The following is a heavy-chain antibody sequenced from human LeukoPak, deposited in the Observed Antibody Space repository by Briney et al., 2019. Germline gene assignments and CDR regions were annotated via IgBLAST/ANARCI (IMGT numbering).Heavy chain of an antibody. J-gene: IGHJ3*02. Sequence: SETLSLTCTVSGYSISSGYYWGWIRQPPGKGLEWIGSIYHSGSTYYNPSLKSRVTISVDTSKNQFSLKLRSVTAADTAVFYCARRNKAVPGDAFDMWGQGTMVTVSS. CDR1: GYSISSGYY. D-gene: IGHD6-19*01. CDR3: ARRNKAVPGDAFDM. CDR2: IYHSGST. V-gene: IGHV4-38-2*02.